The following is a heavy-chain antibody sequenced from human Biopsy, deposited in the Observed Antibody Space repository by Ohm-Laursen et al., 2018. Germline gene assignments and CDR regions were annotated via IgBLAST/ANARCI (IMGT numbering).Heavy chain of an antibody. J-gene: IGHJ4*02. CDR3: ALQSVAQMKNFDY. V-gene: IGHV1-2*02. CDR1: GFSFTGYD. Sequence: AASVKVSCKASGFSFTGYDIHWVRQAPGQGLEWMGWISPKSGGTNYAQKFQGNITMTKNTSMSTAYMEMSRLRSYDTAVYYCALQSVAQMKNFDYWGQGTLVTVSS. CDR2: ISPKSGGT. D-gene: IGHD6-19*01.